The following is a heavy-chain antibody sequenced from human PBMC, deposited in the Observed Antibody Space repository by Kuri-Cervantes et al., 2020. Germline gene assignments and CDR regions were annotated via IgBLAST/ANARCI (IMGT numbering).Heavy chain of an antibody. D-gene: IGHD2-15*01. CDR3: ARGRYCSAGSCYNYYYYYNMDV. CDR2: ISGSGGTT. Sequence: GGSLRLSCAASGFTFSSYAINWVRQAPGKGLEWVSAISGSGGTTYYADSVKGRFTISRDNSKNTLYLQMNSLRAEDTAVYYCARGRYCSAGSCYNYYYYYNMDVWGKGTTVTVSS. J-gene: IGHJ6*03. V-gene: IGHV3-23*01. CDR1: GFTFSSYA.